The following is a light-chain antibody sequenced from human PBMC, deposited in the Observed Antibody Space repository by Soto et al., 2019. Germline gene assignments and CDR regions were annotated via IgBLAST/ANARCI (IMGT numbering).Light chain of an antibody. Sequence: DVQVTKSPATLPASVGDRVTITCRASQSISSWLAWYQQKPGKAPKLLIYKASSLESGVPSRFSGSGSGTEFTLTISSLQPDDFAAYYCQQYTSYPLTFGEGTKVDIK. V-gene: IGKV1-5*03. CDR2: KAS. CDR3: QQYTSYPLT. J-gene: IGKJ4*01. CDR1: QSISSW.